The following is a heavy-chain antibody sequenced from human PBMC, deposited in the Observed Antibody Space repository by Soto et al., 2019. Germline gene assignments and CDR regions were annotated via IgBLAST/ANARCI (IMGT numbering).Heavy chain of an antibody. CDR1: GYTFTSYG. V-gene: IGHV1-18*04. Sequence: GASVKVSCKASGYTFTSYGISWVRQAPGQGLEWMGWISAYNGNTNYAQKLQGRVTMTTDTSTSTAYMELRSLRSDDTAVYYCARDRYSSGWYYRNYYYYGMDVWGQGTTVTVSS. CDR3: ARDRYSSGWYYRNYYYYGMDV. CDR2: ISAYNGNT. D-gene: IGHD6-19*01. J-gene: IGHJ6*02.